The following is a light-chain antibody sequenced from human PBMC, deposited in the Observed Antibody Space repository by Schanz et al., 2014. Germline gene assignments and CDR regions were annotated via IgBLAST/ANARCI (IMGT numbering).Light chain of an antibody. V-gene: IGLV2-14*02. CDR1: SSDVGSYNL. J-gene: IGLJ3*02. CDR2: DVS. CDR3: SSYTSSNTGV. Sequence: QSALTQPASMSGSPGQSITISCTGTSSDVGSYNLVSWYQHHPDKAPKLMIHDVSNRPSGVSNRFSGSKSGNTASLTISGLQAEDEADYYCSSYTSSNTGVFGGGTKLTVL.